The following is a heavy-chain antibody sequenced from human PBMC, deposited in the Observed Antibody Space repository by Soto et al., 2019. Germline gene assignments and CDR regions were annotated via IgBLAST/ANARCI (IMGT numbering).Heavy chain of an antibody. V-gene: IGHV3-23*01. D-gene: IGHD3-22*01. CDR2: IIDSGGST. CDR3: ARDAPYDSGGYSDAVYI. J-gene: IGHJ3*02. CDR1: GFTFGSCA. Sequence: GGSLRLSCAASGFTFGSCAMGWVRQAPGKGLEWVSDIIDSGGSTYYADAVKGRFTISRDNAKNTLYLQMNSLRAEDTAVYYCARDAPYDSGGYSDAVYIWGQGTAVTVSS.